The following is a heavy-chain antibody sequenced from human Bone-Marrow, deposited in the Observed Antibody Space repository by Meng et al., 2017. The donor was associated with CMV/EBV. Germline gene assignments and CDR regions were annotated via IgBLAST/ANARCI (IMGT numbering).Heavy chain of an antibody. CDR3: ARDLGVGAAGD. CDR2: INPKSGVT. D-gene: IGHD3-3*01. V-gene: IGHV1-2*02. J-gene: IGHJ4*01. Sequence: ASVKVSCKASGYTFSDYFLHWVRQAPGQGLEWMGWINPKSGVTNYAQRFQDRVTMTTDTSIRTVYIDLNRLTSDDTAIFYCARDLGVGAAGDWGQGTLVTVSS. CDR1: GYTFSDYF.